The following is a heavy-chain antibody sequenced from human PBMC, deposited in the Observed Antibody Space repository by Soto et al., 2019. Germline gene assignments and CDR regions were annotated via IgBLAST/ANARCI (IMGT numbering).Heavy chain of an antibody. Sequence: SVKVSCKASGYTFTNFGVSWVRQAPGQGLEWMGGISAIFGTTNYAQKFQGRVTITADESTSTAYMKLSSLRSEDTAVYYCARAREYDFWAAGMDVWGQGTTVTVS. CDR1: GYTFTNFG. CDR3: ARAREYDFWAAGMDV. CDR2: ISAIFGTT. V-gene: IGHV1-69*13. J-gene: IGHJ6*02. D-gene: IGHD3-3*01.